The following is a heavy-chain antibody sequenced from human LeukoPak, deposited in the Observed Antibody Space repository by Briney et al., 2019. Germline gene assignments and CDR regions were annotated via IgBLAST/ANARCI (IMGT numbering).Heavy chain of an antibody. CDR2: INPNSGGT. V-gene: IGHV1-2*02. CDR3: ARDSFRQWLVRGGFDY. Sequence: ASVKVSCKASGYTFTGYYMRWVRQAPGQGLEWMGWINPNSGGTNYAQKFQGRVTMTRDTSISTAYMELSRLRSDDTAVYYCARDSFRQWLVRGGFDYWGQGTLVTVSS. J-gene: IGHJ4*02. D-gene: IGHD6-19*01. CDR1: GYTFTGYY.